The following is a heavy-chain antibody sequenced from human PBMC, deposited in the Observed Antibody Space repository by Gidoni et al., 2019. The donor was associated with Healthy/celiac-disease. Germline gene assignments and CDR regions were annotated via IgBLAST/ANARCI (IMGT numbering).Heavy chain of an antibody. CDR3: ARVDY. CDR2: IWYDGSNK. Sequence: QVQLVESGGGVVQPGRSLRLSCAASGFTFSSYGMHWVRQAPGKGLEWLAVIWYDGSNKYYADSVKGRFTISRDNSKNTLYLQMNSLRAEDTAVYYCARVDYWGQGTLVTVSS. V-gene: IGHV3-33*01. CDR1: GFTFSSYG. J-gene: IGHJ4*02.